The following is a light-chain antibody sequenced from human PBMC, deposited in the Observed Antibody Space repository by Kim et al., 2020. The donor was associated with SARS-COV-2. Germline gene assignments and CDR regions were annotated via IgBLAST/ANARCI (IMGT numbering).Light chain of an antibody. CDR2: AAS. V-gene: IGKV1-39*01. CDR3: QQTYSTLYS. Sequence: DIHMTQSPSSLSASVGDRVTIICRASHTIGGYLNWYQQKPGKAPNLLIYAASALQNGVSSRFRGSGSETEFTLTIINLQPEDFATYYCQQTYSTLYSFGQGTKLEI. J-gene: IGKJ2*01. CDR1: HTIGGY.